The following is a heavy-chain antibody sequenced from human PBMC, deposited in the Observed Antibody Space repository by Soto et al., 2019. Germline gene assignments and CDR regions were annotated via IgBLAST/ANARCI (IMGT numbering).Heavy chain of an antibody. CDR1: GFVFSTFG. Sequence: PGGSLRLSCVVSGFVFSTFGMHWFRQAPGKGLEWVAGLSYDGSDEYYGDSVKGRFTISRDNSKNILFLQMDSLRAEDMAVYYCARGRRCTSTGCSAEFDYWGQGTLVTVSS. CDR3: ARGRRCTSTGCSAEFDY. D-gene: IGHD6-25*01. J-gene: IGHJ4*02. CDR2: LSYDGSDE. V-gene: IGHV3-30*03.